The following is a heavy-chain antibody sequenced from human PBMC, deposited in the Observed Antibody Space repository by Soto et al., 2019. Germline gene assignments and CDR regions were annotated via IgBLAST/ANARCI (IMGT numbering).Heavy chain of an antibody. CDR3: AREMSMTMVYSPAY. V-gene: IGHV1-2*02. CDR1: GYPFTGYY. J-gene: IGHJ4*01. Sequence: ASVKVSCKASGYPFTGYYIHWVQQAPGQGLEWRGLFSRKSGATNYVEKFQGRVTMTRDTTIGTAYMEMRGLRSDDTALYSGAREMSMTMVYSPAYLGQGDTVTVSS. CDR2: FSRKSGAT. D-gene: IGHD3-10*01.